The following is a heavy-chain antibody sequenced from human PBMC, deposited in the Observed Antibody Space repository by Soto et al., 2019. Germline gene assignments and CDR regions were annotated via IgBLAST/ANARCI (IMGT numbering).Heavy chain of an antibody. CDR3: AREVVGATSLGY. D-gene: IGHD1-26*01. CDR2: IWYDGSNK. Sequence: QVQLVESGGGVVQPGRSLRLSCAASGFTFSSYGMHWVRQAPGKGLEWVAVIWYDGSNKYYADSVKGRFTISRDNSKNTLYLQMNSLRDEDTAVYYCAREVVGATSLGYWGQGTLVTVSS. CDR1: GFTFSSYG. V-gene: IGHV3-33*01. J-gene: IGHJ4*02.